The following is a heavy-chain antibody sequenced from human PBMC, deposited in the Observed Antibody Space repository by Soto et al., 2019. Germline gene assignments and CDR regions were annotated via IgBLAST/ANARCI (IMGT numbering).Heavy chain of an antibody. CDR1: GYSFAGHY. D-gene: IGHD1-1*01. Sequence: ASVKVSCKASGYSFAGHYVHWVRQAPGLGLEWMGWINAYSGDTEYARKFQGRVTMTRDTSISTAYMELSRLRSGDTAMYYCATGGAAGVFFDYWGQGALVTVSS. CDR2: INAYSGDT. V-gene: IGHV1-2*02. CDR3: ATGGAAGVFFDY. J-gene: IGHJ4*02.